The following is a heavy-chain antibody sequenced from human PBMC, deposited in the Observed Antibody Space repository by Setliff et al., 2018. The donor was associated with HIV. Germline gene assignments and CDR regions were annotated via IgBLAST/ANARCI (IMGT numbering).Heavy chain of an antibody. D-gene: IGHD3-3*01. CDR1: GFTFSTYA. Sequence: ASVKVSCVASGFTFSTYAINWVRLPPGKGLEWVSSISGSGFAYYADSVKGRFIISRDNSKNTLFLQMDSLRAEDTALYYCAKQRYYDGNDGFDVWGQGTMVTVS. J-gene: IGHJ3*01. CDR3: AKQRYYDGNDGFDV. CDR2: ISGSGFA. V-gene: IGHV3-23*01.